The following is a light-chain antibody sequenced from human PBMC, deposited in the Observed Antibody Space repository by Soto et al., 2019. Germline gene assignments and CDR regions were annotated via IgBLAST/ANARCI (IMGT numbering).Light chain of an antibody. CDR2: KAS. Sequence: DIQMTQSPCTLSASVGDRVTITCRASQSISSWLAWYQQKPGKAPKLLIYKASSLESGVPSRFSGSGSGTEFTLTISSLQPDDFATYYCQQYNSYPTSGQGPMVAIK. CDR1: QSISSW. CDR3: QQYNSYPT. V-gene: IGKV1-5*03. J-gene: IGKJ1*01.